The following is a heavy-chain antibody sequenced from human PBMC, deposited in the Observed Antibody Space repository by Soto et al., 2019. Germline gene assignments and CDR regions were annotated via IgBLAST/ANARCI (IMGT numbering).Heavy chain of an antibody. CDR2: AYWDDDN. CDR3: ARMRCSSSSCYYIDY. V-gene: IGHV2-5*02. J-gene: IGHJ4*02. D-gene: IGHD2-2*01. CDR1: GFSLTTRPVG. Sequence: GSGPTLVNPTQTLTLTCTFSGFSLTTRPVGVGWIRQSPGKALEWLAFAYWDDDNRYSPSLRSRLTVTKDTSKNQVVLTMTNMDPVDTATYYCARMRCSSSSCYYIDYWCQGALVTVSS.